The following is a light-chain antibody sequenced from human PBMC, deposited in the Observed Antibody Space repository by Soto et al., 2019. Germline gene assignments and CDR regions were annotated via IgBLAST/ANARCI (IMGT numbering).Light chain of an antibody. CDR3: MQALQTPLT. J-gene: IGKJ4*01. CDR1: QSLLHSNGYNY. CDR2: LGS. V-gene: IGKV2-28*01. Sequence: DIVMTQSPLSLPVTPGEPASISRRSSQSLLHSNGYNYLVWYLQKPGQSPQLLIYLGSNRASGVPDRFSGSGSGTDFTLKISRVEAEDVGVYYCMQALQTPLTFGGGTKVDIK.